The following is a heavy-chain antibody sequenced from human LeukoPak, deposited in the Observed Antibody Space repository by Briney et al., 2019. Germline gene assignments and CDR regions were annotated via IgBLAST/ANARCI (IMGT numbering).Heavy chain of an antibody. V-gene: IGHV1-8*01. CDR3: ARGLGAAAAPDY. D-gene: IGHD6-13*01. CDR1: GYTFTSYD. CDR2: MNPNSGNT. Sequence: VASVKVSCKASGYTFTSYDINWVRQATGQGLEWMGWMNPNSGNTGYAQKFQGRVTMTRNTSISTAYMELSSLRSEDTAVYYCARGLGAAAAPDYWGQETLVTVSS. J-gene: IGHJ4*02.